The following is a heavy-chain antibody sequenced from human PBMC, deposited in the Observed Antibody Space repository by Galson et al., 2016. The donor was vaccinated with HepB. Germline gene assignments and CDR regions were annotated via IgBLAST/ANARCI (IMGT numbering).Heavy chain of an antibody. Sequence: TLSLTCSASGGSISSYFWSWIRQPPGKGLEWIGYVYKTGSTNYSPSLRGRVTTSVDTSKNQFSLNLISVTAADTAVYYCARGVTGTPYFDFWGPGALVTVSS. CDR1: GGSISSYF. CDR2: VYKTGST. D-gene: IGHD2-21*02. J-gene: IGHJ4*02. CDR3: ARGVTGTPYFDF. V-gene: IGHV4-59*01.